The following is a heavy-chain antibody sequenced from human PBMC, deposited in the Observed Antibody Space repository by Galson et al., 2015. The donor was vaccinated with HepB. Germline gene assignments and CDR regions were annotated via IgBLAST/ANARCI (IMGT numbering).Heavy chain of an antibody. CDR1: GFTISDYY. CDR3: TRVGGRYAIDY. CDR2: TRNKANGYTT. Sequence: SLRLSCAASGFTISDYYMDWVRQAPGKGLEWVGRTRNKANGYTTEYAASVKGRFTISRDDSKSSLYLQMNSLKTEDTAVYYCTRVGGRYAIDYWGQGTLVTVSS. J-gene: IGHJ4*02. D-gene: IGHD1-26*01. V-gene: IGHV3-72*01.